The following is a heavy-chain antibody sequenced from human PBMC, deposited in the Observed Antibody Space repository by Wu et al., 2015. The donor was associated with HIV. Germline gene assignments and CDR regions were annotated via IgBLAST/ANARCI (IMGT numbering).Heavy chain of an antibody. CDR3: ARDADGIVGAKIGRYFDV. J-gene: IGHJ2*01. CDR2: ITPISVTP. V-gene: IGHV1-69*05. Sequence: VQLAQSGTEMRKPGSSVKVACKASGGTFSNYAISWVRQAPGQGLEWMGGITPISVTPKYAQKFQARVTISTDESTRTAYMELISLKSGDTAVYYCARDADGIVGAKIGRYFDVWGRGSLVRVSS. CDR1: GGTFSNYA. D-gene: IGHD1-26*01.